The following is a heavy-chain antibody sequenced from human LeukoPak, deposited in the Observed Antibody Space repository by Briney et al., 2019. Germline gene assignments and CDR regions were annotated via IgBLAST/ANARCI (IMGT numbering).Heavy chain of an antibody. CDR1: GGTFSSYA. V-gene: IGHV1-69*06. CDR2: IIPIFGTA. Sequence: SVKVSCKASGGTFSSYAISWVRQAPGQGLEWMGGIIPIFGTANYAQKFQGRVTITADKSTSTAYMELSSLRSEDTAVYYCARAIVVVTAIMGFGPWGQGTLVTVSS. D-gene: IGHD2-21*02. J-gene: IGHJ5*02. CDR3: ARAIVVVTAIMGFGP.